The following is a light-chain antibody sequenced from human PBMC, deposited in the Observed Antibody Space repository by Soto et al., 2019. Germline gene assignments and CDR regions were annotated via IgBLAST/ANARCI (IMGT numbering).Light chain of an antibody. CDR1: SSDVGGYNY. CDR2: DVS. J-gene: IGLJ1*01. Sequence: QSVLTQPRSVSGSPGQPVTISCTGTSSDVGGYNYVSWYQQHPGKAPKLMIYDVSKRPSGVPDRFSGSKSGNMASLTISGLQAEDEADYYCSSYTSSSTLVFGTGTKVTVL. V-gene: IGLV2-11*01. CDR3: SSYTSSSTLV.